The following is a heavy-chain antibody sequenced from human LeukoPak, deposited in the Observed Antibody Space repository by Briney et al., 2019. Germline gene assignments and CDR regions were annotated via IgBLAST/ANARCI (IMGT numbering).Heavy chain of an antibody. J-gene: IGHJ5*02. Sequence: GGSLRLSCAASGFTFDDCGMHWVRQAPGKGLEWVSLISGDGGSTYQADSVKGRFTISRDNSKNSLYLQMDSLRAEDTALYYCAKDMGGSGRNWASNWFDPWGQGTLVTVSS. CDR1: GFTFDDCG. CDR3: AKDMGGSGRNWASNWFDP. CDR2: ISGDGGST. D-gene: IGHD1-26*01. V-gene: IGHV3-43*02.